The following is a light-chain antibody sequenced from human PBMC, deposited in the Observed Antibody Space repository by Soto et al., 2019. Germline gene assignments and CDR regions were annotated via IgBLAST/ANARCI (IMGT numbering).Light chain of an antibody. J-gene: IGLJ1*01. CDR1: SSDVGGDHNF. Sequence: QSVLTHPASVSGSPGQSIAISCTGTSSDVGGDHNFVSWYQQHPGKAPKLIIYDVSNRPSGVSDRFSGSRSGNTASLTISGLQAGDEADYYCSSYTSRSTYVFGSGTKLTVL. CDR2: DVS. V-gene: IGLV2-14*03. CDR3: SSYTSRSTYV.